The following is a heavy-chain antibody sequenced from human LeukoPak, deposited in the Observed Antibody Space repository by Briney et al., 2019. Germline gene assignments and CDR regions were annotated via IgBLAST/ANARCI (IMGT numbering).Heavy chain of an antibody. D-gene: IGHD4-17*01. CDR3: AARGIATVTTPNFHLDV. CDR2: VWYDGSNK. Sequence: VTLSCVDSGFSFNRQWKHLVRQAPATALEGAALVWYDGSNKSYADSARGRFTLSRDNSKNTQYLQKNSLRAEDTAVYYCAARGIATVTTPNFHLDVWGKRTTVTVS. J-gene: IGHJ6*03. CDR1: GFSFNRQW. V-gene: IGHV3-30*02.